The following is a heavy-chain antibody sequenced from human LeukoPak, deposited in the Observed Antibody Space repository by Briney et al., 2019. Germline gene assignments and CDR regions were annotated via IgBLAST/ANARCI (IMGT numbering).Heavy chain of an antibody. Sequence: GASVKVSCKASGYTFTNYGITWVRQAPGQGLEWMGWISAHDGGTNYALHLQDRVTMTIDTSTNTAYMELRGLRSDDTAVYYCARRSTLYSSGWFYFDYWGQGTLVTVSS. CDR2: ISAHDGGT. D-gene: IGHD6-19*01. CDR3: ARRSTLYSSGWFYFDY. CDR1: GYTFTNYG. V-gene: IGHV1-18*01. J-gene: IGHJ4*02.